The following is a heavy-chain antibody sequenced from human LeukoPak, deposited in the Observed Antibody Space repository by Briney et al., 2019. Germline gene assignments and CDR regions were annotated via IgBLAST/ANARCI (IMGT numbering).Heavy chain of an antibody. V-gene: IGHV1-46*01. J-gene: IGHJ4*02. Sequence: ASVKVSCKASGGTFSSYAISWVRQAPGQGLEWMGIINPSGGSTSYAQKFQGRVTMTRDMSTSTVYMELSSLRSEDTAVYYCARVHNTAMVHFDYWGQGTLVTVSS. CDR2: INPSGGST. CDR3: ARVHNTAMVHFDY. CDR1: GGTFSSYA. D-gene: IGHD5-18*01.